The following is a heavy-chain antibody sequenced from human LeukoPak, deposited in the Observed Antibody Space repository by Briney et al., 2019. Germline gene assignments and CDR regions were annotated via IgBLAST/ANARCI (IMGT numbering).Heavy chain of an antibody. J-gene: IGHJ4*02. CDR3: AKELRDTAMVLDY. Sequence: GGSLRLSCAASGFTFSNYAMHWVRQAPGKGLEWVAFIRYDGSNKYYADSVKGRFTISRDNSKNTLYLQMNSLRAEDTAVYYCAKELRDTAMVLDYWGQGTLVTVSS. CDR2: IRYDGSNK. CDR1: GFTFSNYA. D-gene: IGHD5-18*01. V-gene: IGHV3-30*02.